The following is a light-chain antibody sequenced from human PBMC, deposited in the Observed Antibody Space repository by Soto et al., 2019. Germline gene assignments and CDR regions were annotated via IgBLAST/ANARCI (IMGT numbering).Light chain of an antibody. V-gene: IGLV1-44*01. J-gene: IGLJ3*02. CDR1: DSNIGSTA. CDR3: AAWDDDLHVWL. CDR2: SSN. Sequence: QSVLTQPPSVSAAPGQGVILSCSGGDSNIGSTALNWYQQLPGTAPRLLIYSSNQRPSGVPDRISASKSGTSASLAISGLQSEDEADYYCAAWDDDLHVWLFGGGTKLTVL.